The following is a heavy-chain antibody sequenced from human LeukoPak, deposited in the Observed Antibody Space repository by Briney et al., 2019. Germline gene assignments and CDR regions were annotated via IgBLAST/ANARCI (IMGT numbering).Heavy chain of an antibody. J-gene: IGHJ3*02. V-gene: IGHV3-21*01. Sequence: PGGSLRLSCAASGFTFSSYEMNWVRQAPGKGLEWVSSISSSSSYIYYADSVKGRFTISRDNAKNSLYLQMNSLRAEDTAVYYCARVLITMIVPNAFDIWGQGTMVTVSS. CDR3: ARVLITMIVPNAFDI. CDR1: GFTFSSYE. D-gene: IGHD3-22*01. CDR2: ISSSSSYI.